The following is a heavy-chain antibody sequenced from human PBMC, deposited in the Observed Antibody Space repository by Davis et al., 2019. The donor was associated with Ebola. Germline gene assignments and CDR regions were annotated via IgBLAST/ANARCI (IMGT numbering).Heavy chain of an antibody. Sequence: PGGSLRLSCTVSGGSISSYYWGWIRQPPGQGLEWIGSIYHSGSTYYNPSLKSRVTISVDTSKNQFSLKLSSVTAADTAVYYCARWGVAAGRGAFDIWGQGTMVTVSS. V-gene: IGHV4-38-2*02. CDR2: IYHSGST. CDR1: GGSISSYY. CDR3: ARWGVAAGRGAFDI. D-gene: IGHD6-13*01. J-gene: IGHJ3*02.